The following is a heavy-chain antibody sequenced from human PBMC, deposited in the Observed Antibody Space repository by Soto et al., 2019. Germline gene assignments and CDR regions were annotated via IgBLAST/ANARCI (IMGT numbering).Heavy chain of an antibody. Sequence: SETLSLTCTVSGNSIRSSSSYWGWIRQPPGKGLEWIGSIYYSGSTYYILSLKGRVTISVDTSKNQFSLKLSSVTAADTAVYYCARRSKNPPRVGATDHWGQG. CDR3: ARRSKNPPRVGATDH. V-gene: IGHV4-39*01. CDR2: IYYSGST. D-gene: IGHD1-26*01. CDR1: GNSIRSSSSY. J-gene: IGHJ5*02.